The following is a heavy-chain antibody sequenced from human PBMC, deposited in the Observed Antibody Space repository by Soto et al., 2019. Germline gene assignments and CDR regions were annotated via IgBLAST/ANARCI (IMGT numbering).Heavy chain of an antibody. D-gene: IGHD6-6*01. V-gene: IGHV3-33*01. CDR2: IWYDGSNK. CDR1: GFTFSSYG. J-gene: IGHJ5*02. CDR3: ARDYPKTSIAARPGGLYNWFDP. Sequence: GGSLRLSCAASGFTFSSYGMHWVRQAPGKGLEWVAVIWYDGSNKYYADSVKGRFTISRDNSKNTLYLQMNSLRAEDTAVYYCARDYPKTSIAARPGGLYNWFDPWGQGTLVTVSS.